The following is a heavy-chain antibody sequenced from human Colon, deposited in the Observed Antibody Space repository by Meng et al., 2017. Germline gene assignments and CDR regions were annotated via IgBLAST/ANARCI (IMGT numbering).Heavy chain of an antibody. J-gene: IGHJ4*02. CDR3: ARDTLYGTDY. Sequence: QVHLHESGPGLVRPSAYLSLVCTVSGGSIKSGGYHWSWVRQQPGKGLEYIGFMSDSGTTDYNPSLRSRVSISEIGSSKNQFSLTLRSVTAADTATYFCARDTLYGTDYWGQGVLVTVSS. D-gene: IGHD4-17*01. CDR1: GGSIKSGGYH. V-gene: IGHV4-31*03. CDR2: MSDSGTT.